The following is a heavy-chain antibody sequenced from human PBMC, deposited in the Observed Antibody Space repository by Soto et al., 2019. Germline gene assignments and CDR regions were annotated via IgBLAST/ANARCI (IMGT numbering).Heavy chain of an antibody. J-gene: IGHJ4*02. CDR3: ARHNGNSYGYMYFDY. Sequence: SETLSLTCTVSGASVANNANYWGWIRQPPGKGLEWMGSIHYNSGNMFYNPSLHSRVTISVDTSKDQFSLSLSSVTASYTAVYFCARHNGNSYGYMYFDYGGQGTLVTVSS. D-gene: IGHD5-18*01. V-gene: IGHV4-39*01. CDR1: GASVANNANY. CDR2: IHYNSGNM.